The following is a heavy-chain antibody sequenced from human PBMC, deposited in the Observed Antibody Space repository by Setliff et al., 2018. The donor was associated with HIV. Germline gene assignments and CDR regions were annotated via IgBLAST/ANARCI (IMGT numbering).Heavy chain of an antibody. J-gene: IGHJ4*02. CDR1: GGPFSGYY. D-gene: IGHD3-10*01. Sequence: PSETLSLTCAVYGGPFSGYYWSWIRQPPGKGLEWIGEINHSGSTNYNPSLKSRLTISVDTSKNQFSLKLSSVTAADTAIYYCARSRVRGVIIKGYWGQGTPVTVSS. CDR3: ARSRVRGVIIKGY. CDR2: INHSGST. V-gene: IGHV4-34*01.